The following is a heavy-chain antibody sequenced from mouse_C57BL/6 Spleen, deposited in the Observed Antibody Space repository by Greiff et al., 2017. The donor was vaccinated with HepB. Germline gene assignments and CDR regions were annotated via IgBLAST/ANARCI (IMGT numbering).Heavy chain of an antibody. Sequence: VQLQQSGAELVKPGASVKISCKASGYAFSSYWMNWVKQRPGKGLEWIGQIYPGDGDTNYNGKFKGKATLTADKSSSTAYMQLSSLTSEDSAVYFCARSGGTTVVADYWGQGTTLTVSS. V-gene: IGHV1-80*01. D-gene: IGHD1-1*01. J-gene: IGHJ2*01. CDR3: ARSGGTTVVADY. CDR2: IYPGDGDT. CDR1: GYAFSSYW.